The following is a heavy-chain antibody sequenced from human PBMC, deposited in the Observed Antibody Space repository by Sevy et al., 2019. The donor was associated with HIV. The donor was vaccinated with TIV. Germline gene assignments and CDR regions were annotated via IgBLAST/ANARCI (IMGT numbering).Heavy chain of an antibody. CDR1: GFTFSSYW. J-gene: IGHJ3*02. D-gene: IGHD2-2*02. CDR2: IKQDGSEK. Sequence: GGSLRLSCAASGFTFSSYWMSWVRQAPGKGLEWVANIKQDGSEKYYVDSVKGRFTISRDNAKNSLYLQMNSLRAEDTAVYYCARFKYCSSTSCYRRVDAFDIWGQGTMVTVSS. V-gene: IGHV3-7*01. CDR3: ARFKYCSSTSCYRRVDAFDI.